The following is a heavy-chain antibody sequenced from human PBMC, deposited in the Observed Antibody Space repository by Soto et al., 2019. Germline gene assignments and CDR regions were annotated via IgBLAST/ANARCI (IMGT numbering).Heavy chain of an antibody. D-gene: IGHD3-3*02. J-gene: IGHJ6*02. V-gene: IGHV4-30-4*01. Sequence: SETLSLTCTVSGGSISSGDYYWSWIRQPPGKGLEWIGYIYYSGSTYYNPSLKSRVTISVDTSKNQFSLKLSSVTAADTAVYYCARVRALLAPMDVWGQGTTVTVSS. CDR3: ARVRALLAPMDV. CDR1: GGSISSGDYY. CDR2: IYYSGST.